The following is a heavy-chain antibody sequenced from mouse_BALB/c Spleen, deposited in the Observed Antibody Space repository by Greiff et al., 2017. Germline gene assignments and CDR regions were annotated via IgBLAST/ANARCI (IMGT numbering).Heavy chain of an antibody. J-gene: IGHJ1*01. CDR3: ARESRAYDYDDRYWYFDV. CDR1: GFSLTSYG. Sequence: QVQLQQSGPGLVAPSQSLSITCTVSGFSLTSYGVHWVRQPPGKGLEWLGVIWAGGSTNYNSALMSRLSISKDNSKSQVFLKMNSLQTDDTAMYYCARESRAYDYDDRYWYFDVWGAGTTVTVSS. D-gene: IGHD2-4*01. V-gene: IGHV2-9*02. CDR2: IWAGGST.